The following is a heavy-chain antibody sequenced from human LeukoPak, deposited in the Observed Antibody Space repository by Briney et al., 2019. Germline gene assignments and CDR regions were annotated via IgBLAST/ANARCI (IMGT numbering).Heavy chain of an antibody. Sequence: PGGSLRLSCAASGFTFSSYAMSWVRQAPGKGLEWVSAISGSGGSTYYADSVKGRFTISRDNSKNTLYLQMNSLRADDTAVYYCTRSPSLGGSYWGFDYWGQGTLVTVSS. D-gene: IGHD1-26*01. V-gene: IGHV3-23*01. CDR2: ISGSGGST. CDR3: TRSPSLGGSYWGFDY. CDR1: GFTFSSYA. J-gene: IGHJ4*02.